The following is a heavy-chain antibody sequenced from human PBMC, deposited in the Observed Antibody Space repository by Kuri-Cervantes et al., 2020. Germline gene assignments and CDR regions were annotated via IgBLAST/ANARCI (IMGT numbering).Heavy chain of an antibody. V-gene: IGHV1-18*01. CDR1: GYTFIGYG. J-gene: IGHJ5*02. CDR2: ISAYNGES. D-gene: IGHD4-11*01. CDR3: ARVGTTESSNWFDP. Sequence: ASVKVSCKASGYTFIGYGISWVRQAPGHGLEWMGWISAYNGESNYAQKFQGRVTMTTDTSTSTAYMELRSLRPDDTAVYYCARVGTTESSNWFDPWGQGTLVTVSS.